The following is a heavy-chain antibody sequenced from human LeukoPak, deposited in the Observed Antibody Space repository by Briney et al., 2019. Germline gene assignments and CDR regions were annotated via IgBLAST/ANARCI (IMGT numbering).Heavy chain of an antibody. CDR3: ARGRLGYCSGGSCYPGY. D-gene: IGHD2-15*01. CDR1: GFTFSSYS. J-gene: IGHJ4*02. Sequence: GGSLRLSCAASGFTFSSYSMNWVRQAPGKGLEWVSSISSSSNYIYYADSVKGRFTISRDNAKNSLYLQMNSLRAEDTAVYYCARGRLGYCSGGSCYPGYWGQGTLVTVSS. CDR2: ISSSSNYI. V-gene: IGHV3-21*01.